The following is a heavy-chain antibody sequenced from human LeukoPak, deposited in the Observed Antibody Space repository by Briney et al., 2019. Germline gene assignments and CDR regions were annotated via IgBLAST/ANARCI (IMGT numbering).Heavy chain of an antibody. V-gene: IGHV3-23*01. D-gene: IGHD3-10*01. CDR2: ISASGGST. CDR1: GFTLSSYA. CDR3: AKVMKGSERLTMVRGVIIKTAGLYYMDV. Sequence: PGGSLRLSCAASGFTLSSYAMSWVRQAPGKGLEWVSSISASGGSTNYADSVKDRFTISRDNSKNTVYLQMNSLRAEDTAVYCCAKVMKGSERLTMVRGVIIKTAGLYYMDVWGKGTTVTVSS. J-gene: IGHJ6*03.